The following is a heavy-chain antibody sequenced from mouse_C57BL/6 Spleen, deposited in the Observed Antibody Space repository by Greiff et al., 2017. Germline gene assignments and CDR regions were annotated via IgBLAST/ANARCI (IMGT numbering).Heavy chain of an antibody. CDR1: GFTFSSYA. Sequence: DVMLVESGGGLVKPGGSLKLSCAASGFTFSSYAMSWVRQTPEKRLEWVATISDGGSYTYYPDNVKGRFTISRDNAKNNLYLQMSHLKSEDTAMYYCARDLNDGYQSYYAMDYWGQGTSVTVSS. D-gene: IGHD2-3*01. CDR3: ARDLNDGYQSYYAMDY. CDR2: ISDGGSYT. J-gene: IGHJ4*01. V-gene: IGHV5-4*01.